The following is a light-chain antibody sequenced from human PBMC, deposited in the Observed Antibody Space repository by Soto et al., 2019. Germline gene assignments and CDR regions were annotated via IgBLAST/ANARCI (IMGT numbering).Light chain of an antibody. CDR2: KAS. CDR1: QSISSW. CDR3: QQYNSYPIT. V-gene: IGKV1-5*03. Sequence: DIQMTQSPSTLSASVGDRVTITCRASQSISSWLAWYQQKPGKAPKLLIYKASSLESGVPSRFSGSGSGTEFTLTIGSLHPDDFATYYCQQYNSYPITFGQGTRLEIK. J-gene: IGKJ5*01.